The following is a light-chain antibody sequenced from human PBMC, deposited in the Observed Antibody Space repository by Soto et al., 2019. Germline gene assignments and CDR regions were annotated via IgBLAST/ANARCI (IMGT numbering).Light chain of an antibody. J-gene: IGKJ4*01. CDR3: MQPFSTPGR. CDR2: LGS. V-gene: IGKV2-28*01. CDR1: QSLLHSNGYNY. Sequence: RSSQSLLHSNGYNYLDWYLQKPGQSPQLLIYLGSNRSSGVPDRFSGSGQGTEYELRLRSRHSEGIGLYICMQPFSTPGRFAGGTKVDIK.